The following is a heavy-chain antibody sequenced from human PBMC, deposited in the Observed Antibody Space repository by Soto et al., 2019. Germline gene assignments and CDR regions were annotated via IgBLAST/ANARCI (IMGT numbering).Heavy chain of an antibody. V-gene: IGHV1-18*01. CDR3: ARRIGSTDVDLDF. CDR2: INAYNDNT. CDR1: GYTFTGYG. J-gene: IGHJ4*02. Sequence: QVQLVQSGTEVKRPGASVKVSCKASGYTFTGYGISWVRQAPGQGLEWMGRINAYNDNTDDAQKFQGRVTLATATSTSTAYMELSSLRSDDTPVYYCARRIGSTDVDLDFWGQGTLVTVSS.